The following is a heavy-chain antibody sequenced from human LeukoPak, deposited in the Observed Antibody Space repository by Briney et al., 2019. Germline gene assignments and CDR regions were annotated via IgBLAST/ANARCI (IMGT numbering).Heavy chain of an antibody. CDR1: GGSISSSSRY. CDR2: IYYSGTT. V-gene: IGHV4-39*07. J-gene: IGHJ4*02. Sequence: SETLSLTCTVSGGSISSSSRYWGWIRQPPGKGQEWIGSIYYSGTTYYSPSLKSRVTISVDTSKNQFSLKLSSVTAADTAVYYCATTTIRLGYWGQGTLVTVSS. CDR3: ATTTIRLGY. D-gene: IGHD1-26*01.